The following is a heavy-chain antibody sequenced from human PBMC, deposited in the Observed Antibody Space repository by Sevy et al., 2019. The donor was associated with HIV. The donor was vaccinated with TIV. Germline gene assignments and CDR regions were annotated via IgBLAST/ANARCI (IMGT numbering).Heavy chain of an antibody. CDR2: ISPSSSTI. J-gene: IGHJ6*02. CDR1: GFTFRPYN. CDR3: ARGGHLYYGMDV. V-gene: IGHV3-48*01. Sequence: GGSLRLSCPAPGFTFRPYNMNGVRQAQGKGLEWLSYISPSSSTIHYADSVKGRFTISRDNPKSSLYLQMNSLRAGDTAVYYCARGGHLYYGMDVWGQGTTVTVSS. D-gene: IGHD3-16*01.